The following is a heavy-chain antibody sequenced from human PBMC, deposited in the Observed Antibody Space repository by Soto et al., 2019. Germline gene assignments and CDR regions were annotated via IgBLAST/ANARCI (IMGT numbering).Heavy chain of an antibody. Sequence: SETLSLTCTVSGGSISSGGDYWSWIRQHPGKGLEWIGYIYYSGSTYYNPSLKSRVTISVDTSKNQFSLKLSSVTAADTAVYYCARDTPLYSSSLGYYYYGMDVWGQGTTVTVSS. CDR2: IYYSGST. CDR1: GGSISSGGDY. CDR3: ARDTPLYSSSLGYYYYGMDV. D-gene: IGHD6-6*01. V-gene: IGHV4-31*03. J-gene: IGHJ6*02.